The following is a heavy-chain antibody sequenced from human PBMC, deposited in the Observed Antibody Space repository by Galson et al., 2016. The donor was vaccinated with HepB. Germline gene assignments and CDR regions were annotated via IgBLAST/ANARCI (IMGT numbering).Heavy chain of an antibody. Sequence: SVKVSCKASGDTFRSYIITWVRQAPGQGLEWMGGIIPIFHNVKSAQKFQGRVIITADASTSTAYMELSSLRPEDTAVYYCATKPRYCSGENCYYFGMDVWGQGTTVTVS. D-gene: IGHD2-15*01. V-gene: IGHV1-69*13. J-gene: IGHJ6*02. CDR3: ATKPRYCSGENCYYFGMDV. CDR2: IIPIFHNV. CDR1: GDTFRSYI.